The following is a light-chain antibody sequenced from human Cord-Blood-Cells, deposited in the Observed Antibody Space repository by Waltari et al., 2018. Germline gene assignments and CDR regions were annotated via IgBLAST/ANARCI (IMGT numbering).Light chain of an antibody. J-gene: IGLJ1*01. V-gene: IGLV1-47*01. CDR3: AAWDDSLSGYV. CDR2: RNN. CDR1: SSNIGSNY. Sequence: QSVLTQPPSASGTPGQRVTISCSGSSSNIGSNYVYWYQQLPGTAPKLLIYRNNQLPSGDHDRFSGSKAGTSASLAISGLRSEDEADYYCAAWDDSLSGYVFGTGTKVTVL.